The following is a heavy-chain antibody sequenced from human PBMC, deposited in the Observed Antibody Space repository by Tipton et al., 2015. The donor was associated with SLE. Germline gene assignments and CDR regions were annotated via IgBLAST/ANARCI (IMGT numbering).Heavy chain of an antibody. Sequence: TLSLTCTVSGGSFTSNYWSWIRQPPGKGLDWIGCMHYSGSSAYNPSLRSPVTISIDTSKKQISLKVTSVTAADTAVYYCGRTGIQGVIYYWGQGTLVTVSS. D-gene: IGHD3-10*01. J-gene: IGHJ4*02. CDR1: GGSFTSNY. CDR2: MHYSGSS. V-gene: IGHV4-59*01. CDR3: GRTGIQGVIYY.